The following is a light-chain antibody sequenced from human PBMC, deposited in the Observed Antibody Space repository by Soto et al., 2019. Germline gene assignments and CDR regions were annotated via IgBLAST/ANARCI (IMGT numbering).Light chain of an antibody. CDR1: SSDVGGYNY. CDR3: CSYAGSYTRV. CDR2: DVS. Sequence: QSALTQPRSVSGSPGQSVTISCTGTSSDVGGYNYVSWYQQHPGEAPKVMIYDVSKWPSGVPDRFSGSKSGNTASLTISGLQAEDEADYYCCSYAGSYTRVFGGGTKLTVL. J-gene: IGLJ2*01. V-gene: IGLV2-11*01.